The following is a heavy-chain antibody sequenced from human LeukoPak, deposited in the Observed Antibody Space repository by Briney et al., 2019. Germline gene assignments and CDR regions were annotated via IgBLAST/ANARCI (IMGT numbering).Heavy chain of an antibody. Sequence: GGSLRPSFAAPGFPFSAYSMTGIPQAPGKGPGRVGFIRSKAYGGTTEYAASVKGRFTISRDDSKSIAYLQMNSLKTEDTAVYYCTRDFRYGDYWGQGTLVTVSS. D-gene: IGHD1-1*01. CDR1: GFPFSAYS. J-gene: IGHJ4*02. V-gene: IGHV3-49*03. CDR2: IRSKAYGGTT. CDR3: TRDFRYGDY.